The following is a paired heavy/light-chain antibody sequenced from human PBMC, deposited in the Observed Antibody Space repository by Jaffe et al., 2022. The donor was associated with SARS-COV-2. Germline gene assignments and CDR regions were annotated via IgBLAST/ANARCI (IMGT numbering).Light chain of an antibody. CDR3: QQYGSSPYT. CDR1: QSVSSSY. J-gene: IGKJ2*01. CDR2: GAS. V-gene: IGKV3-20*01. Sequence: EIVLTQSPGTLSLSPGERATLSCRASQSVSSSYLAWYQQKPGQAPRLLINGASSRATGIPDRFSGSGSGTDFTLTIIRLEPEDFAVYYCQQYGSSPYTFGQGTKLEIK.
Heavy chain of an antibody. CDR1: GFIFSSYA. J-gene: IGHJ2*01. CDR2: ISGSGGST. Sequence: EVQLVESGGGLVQPGGSLRLSCAASGFIFSSYAMNWVRQAPGKGLEWVSGISGSGGSTYYADSVKGRFTISRDNTKNTLYLQMNSLRAEDTAVYHCAQGSRWDDASGSYYWYFDLWGRGTLVTVSS. CDR3: AQGSRWDDASGSYYWYFDL. V-gene: IGHV3-23*04. D-gene: IGHD3-10*01.